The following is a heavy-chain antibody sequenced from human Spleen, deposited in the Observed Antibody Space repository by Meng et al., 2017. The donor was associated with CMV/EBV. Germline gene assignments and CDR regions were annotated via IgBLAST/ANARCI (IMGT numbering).Heavy chain of an antibody. CDR3: ARDDIDDIVVVPAAIQGGYNWFDP. Sequence: MHWVRQAPGQGLEWMGWINPNTVITKYTERFQGRVTLTRDTSIRTAYLELSSLRFDDTAVFYCARDDIDDIVVVPAAIQGGYNWFDPWGQGTLVTVSS. J-gene: IGHJ5*02. V-gene: IGHV1-2*02. D-gene: IGHD2-2*02. CDR2: INPNTVIT.